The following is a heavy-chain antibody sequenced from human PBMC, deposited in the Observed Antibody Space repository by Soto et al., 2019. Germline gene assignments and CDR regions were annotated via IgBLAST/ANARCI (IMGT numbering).Heavy chain of an antibody. Sequence: GESLKISCKASGYNFFSYWIGWVRQMPGKGLEWMGVIYPGDSDTRYSPSFEGQVTMSVDESNTTAYLQWSSLKASDTAMYYCARHLDSSGYFSFWGQGTRVTVSS. CDR1: GYNFFSYW. V-gene: IGHV5-51*01. CDR3: ARHLDSSGYFSF. CDR2: IYPGDSDT. D-gene: IGHD3-22*01. J-gene: IGHJ4*02.